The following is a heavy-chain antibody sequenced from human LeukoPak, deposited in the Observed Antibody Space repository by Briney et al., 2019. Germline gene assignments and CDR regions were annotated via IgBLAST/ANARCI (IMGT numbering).Heavy chain of an antibody. CDR1: GXTFTNYC. Sequence: GESLKISFQGSGXTFTNYCIGWVRQMPGKGLEWMGSINPGDSETKYSPPFQGQVTISADKSINTAYLQWSSLKASDTAMYYCARPGYRSRYFDYWGHGALVTVSS. J-gene: IGHJ4*01. D-gene: IGHD6-19*01. CDR3: ARPGYRSRYFDY. V-gene: IGHV5-51*01. CDR2: INPGDSET.